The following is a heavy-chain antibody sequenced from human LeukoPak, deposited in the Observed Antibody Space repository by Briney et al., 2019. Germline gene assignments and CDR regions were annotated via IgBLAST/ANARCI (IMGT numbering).Heavy chain of an antibody. V-gene: IGHV4-39*01. CDR3: ASQPPTTYYDILTGYYNNWFDP. J-gene: IGHJ5*02. CDR1: GGSISSSSYY. D-gene: IGHD3-9*01. Sequence: SETLSLTCTVSGGSISSSSYYWGWIRQPPGKGLEWIGSIYYSGSTYYNPSLNSRVTISVDPSKHQFSLKLSSVPAADTAVYYCASQPPTTYYDILTGYYNNWFDPWGQGTLVTVSS. CDR2: IYYSGST.